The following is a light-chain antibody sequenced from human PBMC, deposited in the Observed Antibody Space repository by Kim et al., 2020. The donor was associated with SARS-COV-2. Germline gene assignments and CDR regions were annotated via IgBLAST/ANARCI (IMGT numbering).Light chain of an antibody. CDR1: NIGSKS. V-gene: IGLV3-21*04. J-gene: IGLJ3*02. CDR2: YDR. Sequence: APGKTVSITCGGKNIGSKSVHWYQQKPGQAPVLVIYYDRDRPSGIPERFSGSNSGNTASLTISRVEAGDEADYYCQVWDSTSDHRVFGGGTQLTVL. CDR3: QVWDSTSDHRV.